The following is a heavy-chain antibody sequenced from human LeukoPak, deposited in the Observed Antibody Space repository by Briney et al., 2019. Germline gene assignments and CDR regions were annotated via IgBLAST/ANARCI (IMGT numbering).Heavy chain of an antibody. V-gene: IGHV3-66*02. D-gene: IGHD3-3*01. J-gene: IGHJ5*02. CDR2: IYSGGST. CDR1: GFTVSSNY. Sequence: GGSLRLSCAASGFTVSSNYMSWVRQAPGKGLEWVSVIYSGGSTYYADSVKGRFTISRDNSKNTLYLQMNSLRAEDTAVYYCARANYDLWNNWFDPWGQGTLVTVSS. CDR3: ARANYDLWNNWFDP.